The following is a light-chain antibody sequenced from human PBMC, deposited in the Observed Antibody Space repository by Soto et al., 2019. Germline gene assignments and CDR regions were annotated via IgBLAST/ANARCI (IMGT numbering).Light chain of an antibody. CDR2: DVS. V-gene: IGLV2-14*01. CDR3: SSYTTSSTLGV. J-gene: IGLJ1*01. Sequence: QSALTQPASVPGSPGQSITISCTGTSSDVGGYNYVSWYQQHPGKAPKLMIYDVSNRPSGVSNRFSGSKSGNTASLTISGLQAEDEADYYCSSYTTSSTLGVFGTGTKLTVL. CDR1: SSDVGGYNY.